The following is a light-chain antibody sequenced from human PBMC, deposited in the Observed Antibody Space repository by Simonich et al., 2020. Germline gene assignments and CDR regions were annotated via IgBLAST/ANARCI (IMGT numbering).Light chain of an antibody. J-gene: IGKJ2*01. CDR2: WAS. CDR3: QQYYSTPYT. Sequence: DIVMTQSPDSLAVSLGERATINCKSSQSVLYSSNNKNYLAWYQQKPGQPPKLLIYWASTREDWVPDRFSGSGSGTDFTLTISSLQAEDVAVYYCQQYYSTPYTFGQGTKLEIK. V-gene: IGKV4-1*01. CDR1: QSVLYSSNNKNY.